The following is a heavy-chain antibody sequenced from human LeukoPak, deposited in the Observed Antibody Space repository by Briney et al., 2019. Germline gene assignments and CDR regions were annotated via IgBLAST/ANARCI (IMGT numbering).Heavy chain of an antibody. D-gene: IGHD2/OR15-2a*01. V-gene: IGHV3-49*05. J-gene: IGHJ5*02. CDR3: TRETIESTLRFDP. Sequence: KPGRSLRLSCTASGFTFGDYAMSWFRQAPGKGLEWVGFIRSKAYGGTTEYAASVKGRFTISRDDSKSIAYLQMNSLKTEDTAVYYCTRETIESTLRFDPWGQGTLVTVSS. CDR1: GFTFGDYA. CDR2: IRSKAYGGTT.